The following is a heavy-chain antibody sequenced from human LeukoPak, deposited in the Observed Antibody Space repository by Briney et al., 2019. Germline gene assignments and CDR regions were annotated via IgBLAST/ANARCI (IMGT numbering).Heavy chain of an antibody. CDR1: GFTFSSYA. D-gene: IGHD5-12*01. CDR2: ISGSGGAT. V-gene: IGHV3-23*01. Sequence: GGSLRLSCAASGFTFSSYAMSGVRQAPGKGLEWVSVISGSGGATYYADSVKGRFTISRVNSKNTLYLQMNSLRAEDTAVYYCAKDGVATITYDYWGQGTLVTVSS. CDR3: AKDGVATITYDY. J-gene: IGHJ4*02.